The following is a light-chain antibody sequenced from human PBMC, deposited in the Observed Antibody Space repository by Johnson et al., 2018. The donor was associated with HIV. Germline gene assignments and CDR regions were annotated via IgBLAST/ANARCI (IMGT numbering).Light chain of an antibody. CDR2: DNN. J-gene: IGLJ1*01. CDR1: SSNIGNNY. CDR3: GTWDSILSALYV. V-gene: IGLV1-51*01. Sequence: QPVLTQPPSVSAAPGQKVTISCSGSSSNIGNNYVSWYQQLPGTAPKLLIYDNNKRPSGIPDRFSGSKSGTSATLGITGLQTGDEADYYCGTWDSILSALYVFGTGTKVTVL.